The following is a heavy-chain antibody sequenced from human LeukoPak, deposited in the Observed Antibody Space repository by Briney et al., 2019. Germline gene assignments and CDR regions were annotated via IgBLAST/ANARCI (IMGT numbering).Heavy chain of an antibody. J-gene: IGHJ4*02. CDR2: IWYDGSNK. CDR1: GFTFSSYG. D-gene: IGHD3-22*01. CDR3: ARIPPYYDSSGYYLGSDY. V-gene: IGHV3-33*01. Sequence: GSLRPSCAASGFTFSSYGMHWVRQAPGKGLEWVAVIWYDGSNKYYADSVKGRFTISRDNSKNTLYLQMNSLRAEDTAVYYCARIPPYYDSSGYYLGSDYWGQGTLVTVSS.